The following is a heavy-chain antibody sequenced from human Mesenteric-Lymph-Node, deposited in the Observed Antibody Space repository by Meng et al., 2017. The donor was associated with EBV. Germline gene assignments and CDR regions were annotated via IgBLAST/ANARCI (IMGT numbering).Heavy chain of an antibody. CDR1: GDAFSNWYYF. D-gene: IGHD4-17*01. J-gene: IGHJ2*01. V-gene: IGHV4-30-4*07. Sequence: QEPGPGLVEPLVTPSPTWPVTGDAFSNWYYFWNWIRQPSGKGLEWIGNIYNSGTSYYNPTLRSRVSISLDMAKTEFSLMLNSVTAADTAFYYCARSFNGDWTFFDLWGRGTLVTVSS. CDR2: IYNSGTS. CDR3: ARSFNGDWTFFDL.